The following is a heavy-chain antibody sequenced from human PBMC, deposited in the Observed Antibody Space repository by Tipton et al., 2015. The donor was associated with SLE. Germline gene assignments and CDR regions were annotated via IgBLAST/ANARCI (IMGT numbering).Heavy chain of an antibody. J-gene: IGHJ6*02. CDR3: ARGAVGFSSDWLSPGGMDV. Sequence: TLSLTCTVSGGSISSSNQYWGGIRQPPGKGLEGIGTIYKSGSTYYKTSLKSRVALSVDTSKNQFSLNLTSVTAADTAVYYCARGAVGFSSDWLSPGGMDVWGQGTTVTVSS. CDR1: GGSISSSNQY. V-gene: IGHV4-39*07. D-gene: IGHD3-22*01. CDR2: IYKSGST.